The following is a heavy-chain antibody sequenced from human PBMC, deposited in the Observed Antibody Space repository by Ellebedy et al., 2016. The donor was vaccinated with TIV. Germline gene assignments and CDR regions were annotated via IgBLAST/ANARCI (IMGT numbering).Heavy chain of an antibody. CDR3: APLNLGFGELFPTDY. J-gene: IGHJ4*02. V-gene: IGHV3-48*02. CDR1: GFTFSSYS. D-gene: IGHD3-10*01. Sequence: PGGSLRLSCAASGFTFSSYSMNWVRQAPGKGLEWVSYISSSSSTIYYADSVKGRFTISRDNAKTSLYLQMNSLRDEDTAVYYCAPLNLGFGELFPTDYWGQGTLVTVSS. CDR2: ISSSSSTI.